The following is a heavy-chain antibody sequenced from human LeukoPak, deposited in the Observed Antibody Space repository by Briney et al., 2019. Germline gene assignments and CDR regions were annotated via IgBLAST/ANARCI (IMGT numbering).Heavy chain of an antibody. J-gene: IGHJ4*02. Sequence: GGSLRLSCAASGFTFDDYAMHWVRQAPGKGLEWVSGISWNSGSIGYADSEKGRFTISRDNAKNSLYLQMNSLRAEDTALYYCAKLAGSGSYRDFDYWGQGTLVTVSS. D-gene: IGHD3-10*01. CDR2: ISWNSGSI. CDR3: AKLAGSGSYRDFDY. CDR1: GFTFDDYA. V-gene: IGHV3-9*01.